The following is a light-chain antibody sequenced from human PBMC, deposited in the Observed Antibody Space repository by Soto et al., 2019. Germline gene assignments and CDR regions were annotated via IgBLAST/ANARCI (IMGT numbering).Light chain of an antibody. J-gene: IGLJ1*01. CDR2: EVN. V-gene: IGLV2-23*02. CDR1: SSDVGSYNL. CDR3: CSYARSSTLYV. Sequence: QSVLTQPASVSGSPGQSITISCTGTSSDVGSYNLVSWYQQHPGKAPKLMIYEVNKRPSGVSNRFSGSKSGNTASLTISGLQAEDEADYYCCSYARSSTLYVFGSGT.